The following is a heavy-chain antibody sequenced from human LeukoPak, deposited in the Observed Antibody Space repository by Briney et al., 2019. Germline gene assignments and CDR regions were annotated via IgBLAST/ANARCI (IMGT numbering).Heavy chain of an antibody. J-gene: IGHJ4*02. Sequence: GGSLRLSCAASGFTFSSYAMSWVRQAPGKGLEWVSAISGSGGGTYYADSVKGRFTISRNNSENTLYLQMNSLRAEDTAVYYCAKAEGITMIVVVITPFDYWGQGTLVTVSS. CDR1: GFTFSSYA. CDR2: ISGSGGGT. V-gene: IGHV3-23*01. D-gene: IGHD3-22*01. CDR3: AKAEGITMIVVVITPFDY.